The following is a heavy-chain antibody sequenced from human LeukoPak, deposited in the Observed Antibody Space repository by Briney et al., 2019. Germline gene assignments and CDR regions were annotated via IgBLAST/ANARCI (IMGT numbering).Heavy chain of an antibody. D-gene: IGHD2-2*01. J-gene: IGHJ5*02. CDR3: ARAPRVPAAMRPNWFDP. V-gene: IGHV4-34*01. CDR1: GGSFSGYY. Sequence: SETLSLTCAAYGGSFSGYYWSWIRQPPGKGLEWIGEINQSGSTNYNPSLKSRVTISVDTYKNQFSLKLSSVTAADTAVYYCARAPRVPAAMRPNWFDPWGQGTLVTVSS. CDR2: INQSGST.